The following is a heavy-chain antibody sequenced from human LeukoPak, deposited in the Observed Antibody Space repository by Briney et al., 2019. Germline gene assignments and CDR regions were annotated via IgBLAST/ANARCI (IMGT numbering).Heavy chain of an antibody. D-gene: IGHD6-19*01. V-gene: IGHV4-38-2*02. CDR2: IYHSGST. CDR3: AREGEQWLVLY. CDR1: GYSISSGYY. J-gene: IGHJ4*02. Sequence: PSETLSLTCAVSGYSISSGYYWGWIQQPPGKGLEWIGSIYHSGSTYYNPSLKSRVTISVDTSKNQFSLKLSSVTAADTAVYYCAREGEQWLVLYWGQGTLVTVSS.